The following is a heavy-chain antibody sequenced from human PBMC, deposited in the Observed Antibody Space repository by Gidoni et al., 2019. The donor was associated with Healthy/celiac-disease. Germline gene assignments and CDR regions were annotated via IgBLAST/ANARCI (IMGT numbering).Heavy chain of an antibody. V-gene: IGHV1-69*01. D-gene: IGHD3-16*01. CDR2: IIPIFGTA. CDR1: GGTFSSYA. Sequence: QVQLVQSGAEVKKPGSSVKVSYKASGGTFSSYAISWVRQAPGQWLEWMGGIIPIFGTAHYAQKFQGRVTILADESTSTAYMELSSLRSEDTAVYYCARTSTSYYYYMDVWGKGTTVTVSS. J-gene: IGHJ6*03. CDR3: ARTSTSYYYYMDV.